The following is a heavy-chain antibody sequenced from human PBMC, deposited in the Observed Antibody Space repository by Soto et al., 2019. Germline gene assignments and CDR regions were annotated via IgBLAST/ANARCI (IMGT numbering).Heavy chain of an antibody. CDR3: ARQSVVVTAIPGYGMDV. CDR2: IYPGDSDT. Sequence: GESLKISCQGSGYSFTSYWIGWVRQMPGKGLEWMGIIYPGDSDTRYSPSFQGQVTISADKSISTAYLQWSSLKASDTAMYYCARQSVVVTAIPGYGMDVWGQGTTVTVSS. V-gene: IGHV5-51*01. CDR1: GYSFTSYW. J-gene: IGHJ6*02. D-gene: IGHD2-21*02.